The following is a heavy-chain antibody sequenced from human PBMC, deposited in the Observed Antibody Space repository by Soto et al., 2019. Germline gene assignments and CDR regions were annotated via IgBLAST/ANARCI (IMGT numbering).Heavy chain of an antibody. CDR2: INAGSGSA. CDR3: VRGAKDSSGFFDY. CDR1: GYRFTNSA. D-gene: IGHD3-22*01. Sequence: ASVKVSCKASGYRFTNSAIHWLRQAPGQRLEWMGWINAGSGSAKYSQKFQGRVTITRDTSTSTVYMELSSLRFEDTAVYFFVRGAKDSSGFFDYWGQGTLVTVSS. J-gene: IGHJ4*02. V-gene: IGHV1-3*01.